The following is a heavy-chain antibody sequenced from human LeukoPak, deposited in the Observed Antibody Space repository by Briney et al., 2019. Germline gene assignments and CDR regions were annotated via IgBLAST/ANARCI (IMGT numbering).Heavy chain of an antibody. D-gene: IGHD3-16*01. J-gene: IGHJ4*02. CDR1: GGSISSGGYY. V-gene: IGHV4-31*03. CDR2: INHSGST. CDR3: ARGRWGKYPFDY. Sequence: PSETLSLTCTVSGGSISSGGYYWSWIRQHPGKGLEWIGEINHSGSTNYNPSLKSRVTISVDTSKNQFSLKLNSVTAADTAVYYCARGRWGKYPFDYWGQGTLVTVSS.